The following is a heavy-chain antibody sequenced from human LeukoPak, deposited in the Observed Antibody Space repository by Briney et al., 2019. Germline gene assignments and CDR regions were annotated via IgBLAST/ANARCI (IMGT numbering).Heavy chain of an antibody. Sequence: GESLKISCKGSGYSFTSYWIGWVRQMPGQGLEWMGIIYPGDSDTRYSPSFQGQVTISADKSISTAYLQWSSLKASDTAMYYCARLLGYCSGGSCQHLDYWGQGTLVTVSS. V-gene: IGHV5-51*01. J-gene: IGHJ4*02. CDR1: GYSFTSYW. D-gene: IGHD2-15*01. CDR2: IYPGDSDT. CDR3: ARLLGYCSGGSCQHLDY.